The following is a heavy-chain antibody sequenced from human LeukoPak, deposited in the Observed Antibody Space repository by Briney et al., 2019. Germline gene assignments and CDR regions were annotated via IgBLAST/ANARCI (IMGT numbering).Heavy chain of an antibody. D-gene: IGHD3/OR15-3a*01. CDR1: GGSISSYY. CDR3: ARVAYGLDY. CDR2: IYYSGST. J-gene: IGHJ4*02. V-gene: IGHV4-59*01. Sequence: PSETLSLTCTVSGGSISSYYWSWIRQPPGKGLEWIGYIYYSGSTNYNPSLKGRVTISVDTSKNQFSLKLSSVTAADTAVYYCARVAYGLDYWGQGTLVTVSS.